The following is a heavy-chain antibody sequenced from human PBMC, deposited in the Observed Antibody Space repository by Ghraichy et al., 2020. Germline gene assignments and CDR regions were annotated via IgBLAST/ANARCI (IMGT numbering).Heavy chain of an antibody. J-gene: IGHJ3*02. D-gene: IGHD3-3*01. CDR2: VYYDGGT. V-gene: IGHV4-61*02. CDR3: ARQTFTVFGVAASTFDI. Sequence: SETLSLTCAVSGASINNGYNYWNWIRQPAGTGLEWIGRVYYDGGTNYNPSLKSRLTMTLDTSRNEVSLKLDSVTAADTAIYYCARQTFTVFGVAASTFDIWGQGTMVTVS. CDR1: GASINNGYNY.